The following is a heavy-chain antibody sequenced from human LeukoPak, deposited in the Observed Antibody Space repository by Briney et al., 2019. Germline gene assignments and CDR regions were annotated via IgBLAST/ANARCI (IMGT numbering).Heavy chain of an antibody. CDR3: AKDCKFPGSYRSAEH. CDR2: ISGSGGTT. CDR1: GFTFSSYA. V-gene: IGHV3-23*01. J-gene: IGHJ4*02. D-gene: IGHD1-26*01. Sequence: TGGSLRLSCAASGFTFSSYAMSWVRQAPGKGLEWVSAISGSGGTTYYADSLKGRFTISRDNSKNTLYLQVNGLRAEDTAIYYCAKDCKFPGSYRSAEHWGQGTLVTVSS.